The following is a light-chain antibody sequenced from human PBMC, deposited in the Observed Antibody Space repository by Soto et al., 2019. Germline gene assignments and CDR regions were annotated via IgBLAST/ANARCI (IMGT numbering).Light chain of an antibody. CDR2: QTS. V-gene: IGKV3-11*01. CDR1: QYINTR. Sequence: ILFTQSPVTLSSSPGVRVTLSGRASQYINTRLAWYQHRPGQAPRLIIYQTSLRAAGIPARFSASGSGTDFTLTISDVQPEDFALYYCHQHQSWPRTLGQGTKVDIK. J-gene: IGKJ1*01. CDR3: HQHQSWPRT.